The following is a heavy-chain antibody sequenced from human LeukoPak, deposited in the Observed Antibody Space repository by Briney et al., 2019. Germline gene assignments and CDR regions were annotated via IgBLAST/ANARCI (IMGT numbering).Heavy chain of an antibody. J-gene: IGHJ4*02. D-gene: IGHD6-19*01. CDR1: GGSFSGYY. Sequence: PSETLSLTCAVYGGSFSGYYWSWIRQPPGKGLGWIGEINHSGSTNYNPSLKSRVTISVDTSKNQFSLKLSSVTAADTAVYYCARGRQWLVRTSYDYWGQGTLVTVSS. CDR2: INHSGST. V-gene: IGHV4-34*01. CDR3: ARGRQWLVRTSYDY.